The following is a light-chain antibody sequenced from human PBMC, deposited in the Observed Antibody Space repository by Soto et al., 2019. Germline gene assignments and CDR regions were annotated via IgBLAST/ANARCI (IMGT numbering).Light chain of an antibody. Sequence: DIVMTQSRDSLAVSLGERVTINCKSSQSVLYSSNNKNYLAWYQQKPGQPPKLLIYWASTRESGVPDRFSGSGSGTDFTLTISSLQAEDVAVYYCQQYYRPWTFGQGTKVEIK. CDR3: QQYYRPWT. CDR2: WAS. V-gene: IGKV4-1*01. CDR1: QSVLYSSNNKNY. J-gene: IGKJ1*01.